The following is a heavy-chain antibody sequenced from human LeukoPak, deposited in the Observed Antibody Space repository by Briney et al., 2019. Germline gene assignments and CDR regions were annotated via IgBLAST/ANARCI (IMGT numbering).Heavy chain of an antibody. Sequence: PGGSLRLSCAASGFTFSTDVMSWVRQAPGKGLECVSAISDSGGNTYYADSVKGRFTISRDNSKNMLYLQMNSLRAEDTAVYYCAKVSGRIQIWPQPFGDGMDVWGQGTTVTVSS. CDR3: AKVSGRIQIWPQPFGDGMDV. CDR2: ISDSGGNT. V-gene: IGHV3-23*01. J-gene: IGHJ6*02. CDR1: GFTFSTDV. D-gene: IGHD3-10*01.